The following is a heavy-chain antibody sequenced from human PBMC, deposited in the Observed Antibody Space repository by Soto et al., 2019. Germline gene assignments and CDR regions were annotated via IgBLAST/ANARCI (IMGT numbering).Heavy chain of an antibody. CDR3: ASSATSPGREVWFDP. D-gene: IGHD5-12*01. V-gene: IGHV4-39*07. CDR2: IYYSGST. Sequence: SETLSLTCTVSGGSISSSSYYLGWIRQPPGKGLEWIGSIYYSGSTNYNPSLKSRVTISVDTSKNQFSLKLSSVTAADTAVYYCASSATSPGREVWFDPWGQGSXVTVSS. J-gene: IGHJ5*02. CDR1: GGSISSSSYY.